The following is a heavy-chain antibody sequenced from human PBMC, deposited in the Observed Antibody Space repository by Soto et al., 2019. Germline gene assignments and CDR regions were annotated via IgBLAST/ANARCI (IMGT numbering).Heavy chain of an antibody. D-gene: IGHD3-22*01. V-gene: IGHV4-59*01. CDR2: IYYSGST. Sequence: PSETLSLTCTFSGRPISRYYRSWIRQPPRKGLEWIGYIYYSGSTNYNPSLKSRVTISVDTSKDQFSRTLSSVTAADTAVYYCARGTYYYDSSGIDYWGQGTLVTVSS. J-gene: IGHJ4*02. CDR1: GRPISRYY. CDR3: ARGTYYYDSSGIDY.